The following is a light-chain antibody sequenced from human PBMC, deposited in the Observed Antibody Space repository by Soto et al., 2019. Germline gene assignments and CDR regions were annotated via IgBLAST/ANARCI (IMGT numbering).Light chain of an antibody. J-gene: IGKJ3*01. CDR3: QQYNAN. Sequence: DIQMTQSPSTLSASIGDRVTITCRASQSISTWLAWYQQRPGKASQLLIYDVSTLAGGVPSRFSGSGSGTEFTLTISSLQPDDFATYYCQQYNANFGPGTKVDIK. V-gene: IGKV1-5*01. CDR2: DVS. CDR1: QSISTW.